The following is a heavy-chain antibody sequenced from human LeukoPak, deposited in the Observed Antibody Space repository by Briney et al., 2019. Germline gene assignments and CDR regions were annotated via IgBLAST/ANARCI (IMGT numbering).Heavy chain of an antibody. D-gene: IGHD6-13*01. V-gene: IGHV3-23*01. J-gene: IGHJ4*02. CDR3: ARSTGYSSSWYGNEYAY. Sequence: GGSLSLSCAASGFTFSSYAMSWVRQAPGKGLEWVSAISGSGGSTYYADSVKGRFTISRDNSKNTLYLQMNSLRAEDTAVYYCARSTGYSSSWYGNEYAYWGQGTLVTVSS. CDR1: GFTFSSYA. CDR2: ISGSGGST.